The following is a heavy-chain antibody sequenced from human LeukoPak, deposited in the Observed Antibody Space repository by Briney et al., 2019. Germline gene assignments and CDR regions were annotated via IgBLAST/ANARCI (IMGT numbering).Heavy chain of an antibody. J-gene: IGHJ4*02. CDR1: GFTFSSYA. Sequence: GGSLRLSCAASGFTFSSYAMSWVRQAPGKGLEWVSAISGSGGSTYYADSVKVRFTISRDNFKNTLYLQMNSLRAEDTAVYYCAKVHYDFWSGYYPDYYFDYWGQGTLVTVSS. CDR2: ISGSGGST. D-gene: IGHD3-3*01. CDR3: AKVHYDFWSGYYPDYYFDY. V-gene: IGHV3-23*01.